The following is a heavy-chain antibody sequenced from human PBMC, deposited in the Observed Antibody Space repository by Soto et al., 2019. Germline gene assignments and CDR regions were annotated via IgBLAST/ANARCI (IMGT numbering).Heavy chain of an antibody. CDR1: GYTFTGYY. V-gene: IGHV1-2*04. J-gene: IGHJ4*02. Sequence: ASVKVSCKASGYTFTGYYMHWVRQAPGQGLEWMGWINPNSGGTNYAQKFQGWVTMTRDTSISTAYMELSRLRSDDTAVYYCARGDHSSGWSDFDYWGQGTLVTVSS. CDR3: ARGDHSSGWSDFDY. D-gene: IGHD6-19*01. CDR2: INPNSGGT.